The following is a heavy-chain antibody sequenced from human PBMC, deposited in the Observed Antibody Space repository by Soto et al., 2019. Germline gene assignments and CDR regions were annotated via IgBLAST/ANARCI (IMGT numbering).Heavy chain of an antibody. CDR1: GYTFTRYA. D-gene: IGHD2-15*01. CDR2: INAGSGSS. CDR3: ARSRAGSAYCFDY. V-gene: IGHV1-3*01. Sequence: ASVKVSCKASGYTFTRYAIHWVRQAPGQGLEWMGWINAGSGSSRYSQNFQGRVTITRDTSTSTAYMELNSLVFEDTGVYFCARSRAGSAYCFDYWGQGXLVTVSS. J-gene: IGHJ4*02.